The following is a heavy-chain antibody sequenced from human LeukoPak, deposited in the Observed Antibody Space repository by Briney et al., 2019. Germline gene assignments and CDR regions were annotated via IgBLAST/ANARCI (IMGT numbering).Heavy chain of an antibody. V-gene: IGHV3-30*18. CDR3: AKDRFSSGWSD. Sequence: GRSLRLSCAASGFTFSSYGMHWVRQAPGKGLEWVAVISYDGSNKYYAGSVKGRFTISRDNSKNTLYLQMNSLRAEDTAVYYCAKDRFSSGWSDWGQGTLVTVSS. J-gene: IGHJ4*02. CDR1: GFTFSSYG. CDR2: ISYDGSNK. D-gene: IGHD6-19*01.